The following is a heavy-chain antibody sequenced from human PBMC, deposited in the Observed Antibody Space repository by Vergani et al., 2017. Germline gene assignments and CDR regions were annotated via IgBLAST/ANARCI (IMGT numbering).Heavy chain of an antibody. CDR2: VHTDGTA. D-gene: IGHD3-9*01. V-gene: IGHV4-4*07. CDR3: AGRSGIVYDIFSGTQYFFDF. J-gene: IGHJ4*02. Sequence: VQLQESGPGLLKPSETLSLTCSVSGASISSYFWSWIRQPAGKGLEWLGRVHTDGTAYYNPSLRTRVRLSADLSQSQFSLKMTSLTAADTAVYFCAGRSGIVYDIFSGTQYFFDFWGQGSLVTVSS. CDR1: GASISSYF.